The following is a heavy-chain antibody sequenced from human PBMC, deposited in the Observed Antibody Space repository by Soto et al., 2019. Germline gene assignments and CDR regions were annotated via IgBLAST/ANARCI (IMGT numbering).Heavy chain of an antibody. CDR2: IYWDGDK. CDR3: AHRATMTILGLIIDNGIRFDP. V-gene: IGHV2-5*02. J-gene: IGHJ5*02. D-gene: IGHD3-16*01. CDR1: GFSLSTSGAA. Sequence: QINLIESGPTLVKPTQTLTLTCTFSGFSLSTSGAAVGWVRQPPGRALEWLALIYWDGDKRYNASLGNRLTITKDTSMNQVVLTLTIVDPADTATYYCAHRATMTILGLIIDNGIRFDPWGQGTRVIVSS.